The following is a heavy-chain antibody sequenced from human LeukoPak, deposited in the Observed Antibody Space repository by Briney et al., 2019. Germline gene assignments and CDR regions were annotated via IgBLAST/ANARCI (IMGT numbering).Heavy chain of an antibody. CDR3: ARGPAAVRPGSSFDY. Sequence: ASVKVSCKASGYTFTSYDINWVRQATGQGLEWMGWISAYNGNTNYAQKLQGRVTMTTDTSTSTAYMELRSLRSDDTAVYYCARGPAAVRPGSSFDYWGQGTLVTVSS. J-gene: IGHJ4*02. V-gene: IGHV1-18*01. D-gene: IGHD6-13*01. CDR1: GYTFTSYD. CDR2: ISAYNGNT.